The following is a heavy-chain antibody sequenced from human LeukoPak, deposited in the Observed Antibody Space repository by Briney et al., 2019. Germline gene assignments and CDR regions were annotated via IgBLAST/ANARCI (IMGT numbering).Heavy chain of an antibody. V-gene: IGHV4-31*03. J-gene: IGHJ4*02. Sequence: SETLSLTCTVSGSSISSGGYYWSWIRQHPGKGLEWIGYIYYSGSTYYNPSLKSRVTISVDTSKNQFSLKLSSVTAADTAVYYRARVVGYCSGGSCYWPDYWGQGTLVTVSS. CDR3: ARVVGYCSGGSCYWPDY. CDR1: GSSISSGGYY. D-gene: IGHD2-15*01. CDR2: IYYSGST.